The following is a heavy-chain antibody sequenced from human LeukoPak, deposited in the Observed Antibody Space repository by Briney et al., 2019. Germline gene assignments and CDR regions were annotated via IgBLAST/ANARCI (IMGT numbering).Heavy chain of an antibody. CDR3: AKRGVVIRGRLVIGYHQEAYHYDF. Sequence: GGSLRLACAASGFTFSSNYMSWVRQAPGKVLEWVAISYSGNTTYCAGCVRGGFTISRDNSKNRLHLQTNSLRAEDTAVYFCAKRGVVIRGRLVIGYHQEAYHYDFWGQGVLVTVSS. V-gene: IGHV3-66*04. CDR2: SYSGNTT. J-gene: IGHJ4*02. D-gene: IGHD3-10*01. CDR1: GFTFSSNY.